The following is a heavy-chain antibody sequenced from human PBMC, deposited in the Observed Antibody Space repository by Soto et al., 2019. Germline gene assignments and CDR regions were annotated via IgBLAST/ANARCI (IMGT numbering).Heavy chain of an antibody. V-gene: IGHV4-39*01. CDR2: IYYSGST. CDR3: ASLERDRVGMDV. CDR1: GGSISSSSYY. J-gene: IGHJ6*02. Sequence: SETLSLTCTVSGGSISSSSYYWGWIRQPPGKGLEWIGSIYYSGSTYYNPSLKSRVTISVDTSKNQFSLKLSSVTAADTAVYYCASLERDRVGMDVWGQGTTVTVSS.